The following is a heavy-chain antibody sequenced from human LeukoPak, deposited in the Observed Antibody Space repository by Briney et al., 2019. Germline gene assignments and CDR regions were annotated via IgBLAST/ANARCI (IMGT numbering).Heavy chain of an antibody. Sequence: GGSLRLSCAASGFTFSSYGMHWVRQAPGKGLEWVAFIRYDGSNKYYADSVKGRFTISRDNSKNTLYLQMNSLRAEDTAVYHCAKLFQVGFGELLNDYWGQGTLVTVSS. CDR1: GFTFSSYG. D-gene: IGHD3-10*01. J-gene: IGHJ4*02. CDR2: IRYDGSNK. CDR3: AKLFQVGFGELLNDY. V-gene: IGHV3-30*02.